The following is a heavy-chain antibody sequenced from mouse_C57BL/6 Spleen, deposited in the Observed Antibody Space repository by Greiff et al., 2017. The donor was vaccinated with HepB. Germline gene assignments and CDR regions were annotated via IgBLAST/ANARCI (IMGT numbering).Heavy chain of an antibody. Sequence: EVKLQESGPELVKPGASVKISCKASGYSFTDYNMNWVKQSNGKSLEWIGVINPNYGTTSYNQKFKGKATLTVDQSSSTAYMQLNSLTSEDSAVYYCARGVYYDYLWFAYWGQGTLVTVSA. CDR1: GYSFTDYN. V-gene: IGHV1-39*01. CDR2: INPNYGTT. D-gene: IGHD2-4*01. CDR3: ARGVYYDYLWFAY. J-gene: IGHJ3*01.